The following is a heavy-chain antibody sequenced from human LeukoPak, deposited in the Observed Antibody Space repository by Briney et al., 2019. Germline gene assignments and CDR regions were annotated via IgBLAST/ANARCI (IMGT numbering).Heavy chain of an antibody. J-gene: IGHJ3*02. CDR3: AKGRGYNYWDGFDI. CDR2: NSGSGGST. Sequence: GGSLRLSCAASGFTFSNHAMSWVRQAPGKGLEWVSVNSGSGGSTYYGDSVKGRFTISRDNSKNTLYMQMNSLRAEDTAVYYCAKGRGYNYWDGFDIWGQGTMVTVSS. V-gene: IGHV3-23*01. D-gene: IGHD5-24*01. CDR1: GFTFSNHA.